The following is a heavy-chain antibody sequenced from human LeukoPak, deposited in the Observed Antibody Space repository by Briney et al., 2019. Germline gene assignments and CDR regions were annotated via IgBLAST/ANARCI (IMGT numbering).Heavy chain of an antibody. V-gene: IGHV1-69*01. CDR3: ARGPGGRGYSGDGGAFDI. CDR1: GGTFSTYA. Sequence: GASVKVSCKASGGTFSTYAISWVRQAPGQGLEWMGGIIPIFGTANYAQKFQGRVTITADESTSTAYMELSSLTCEDTAVFYCARGPGGRGYSGDGGAFDIWGQGTMVTVSS. J-gene: IGHJ3*02. D-gene: IGHD5-12*01. CDR2: IIPIFGTA.